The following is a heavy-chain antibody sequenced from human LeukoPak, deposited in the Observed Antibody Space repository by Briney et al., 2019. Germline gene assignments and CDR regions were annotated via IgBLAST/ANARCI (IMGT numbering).Heavy chain of an antibody. Sequence: GFSVKVSCKASGGTFSSYAISWVRQAPGQGLEWMGGIIPIFGTANYAQKFQGRVTITTDESTSTAYMELSSLRSEDTAVYYCARAPDYYDSSGYFDYWGQGTLVTVSS. J-gene: IGHJ4*02. CDR1: GGTFSSYA. CDR2: IIPIFGTA. CDR3: ARAPDYYDSSGYFDY. D-gene: IGHD3-22*01. V-gene: IGHV1-69*05.